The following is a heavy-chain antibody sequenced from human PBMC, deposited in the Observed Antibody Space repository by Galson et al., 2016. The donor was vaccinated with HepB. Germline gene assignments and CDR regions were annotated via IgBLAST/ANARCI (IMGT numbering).Heavy chain of an antibody. CDR1: GYTFSSYA. V-gene: IGHV3-23*01. Sequence: SLRLSCAASGYTFSSYAMSWVRQAPGKGLEWVSGIGGSGGSAYYADSVKGRFTISRDNSKNTLYLQMNSLRAEDTAVYYCAREYLGGFGDYVPLFDSWGQGTLVTVSS. CDR3: AREYLGGFGDYVPLFDS. J-gene: IGHJ4*02. CDR2: IGGSGGSA. D-gene: IGHD3-16*01.